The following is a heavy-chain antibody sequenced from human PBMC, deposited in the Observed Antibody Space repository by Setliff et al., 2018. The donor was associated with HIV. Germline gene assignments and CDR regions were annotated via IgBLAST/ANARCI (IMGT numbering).Heavy chain of an antibody. V-gene: IGHV1-46*01. D-gene: IGHD3-3*01. CDR3: ARARFLEWLPDY. CDR2: INPSGDST. Sequence: ASVKVSCKASGFIFTSYHMHWVRRAPGQGLEWMGIINPSGDSTNYAQKFQGRVTITRDTSASTAYMELSSLRSEDTAVYYCARARFLEWLPDYWGQGTLVTVSS. CDR1: GFIFTSYH. J-gene: IGHJ4*02.